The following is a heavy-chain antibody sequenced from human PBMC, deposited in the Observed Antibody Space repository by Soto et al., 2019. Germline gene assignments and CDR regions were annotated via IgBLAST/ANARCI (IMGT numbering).Heavy chain of an antibody. J-gene: IGHJ6*02. V-gene: IGHV3-74*01. D-gene: IGHD4-17*01. CDR3: TREMTTVSTYGMDI. CDR1: GFTFSSSW. CDR2: INSDGSIT. Sequence: EVQLVESGGGLVQPGGSLRLSCAASGFTFSSSWMHWVRQAPGKGLMWVSRINSDGSITNYADSVKGRFTISRDNAENTLYLQMNSLRAEDTAVYYCTREMTTVSTYGMDIWGQGTTVTVSS.